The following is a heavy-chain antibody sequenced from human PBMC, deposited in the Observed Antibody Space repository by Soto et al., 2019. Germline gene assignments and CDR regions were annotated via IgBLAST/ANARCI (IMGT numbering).Heavy chain of an antibody. Sequence: GASVKVSCKASGYSFPRYWRPWVRQAPGQGLEWMGGINPNFGTANYAQKFQGRVTITADESTSTAYMELSSLRSEDTAVYYCARTYYYDSSGYYAFYIWGQGTMVTVSS. CDR2: INPNFGTA. V-gene: IGHV1-69*13. CDR3: ARTYYYDSSGYYAFYI. CDR1: GYSFPRYW. J-gene: IGHJ3*02. D-gene: IGHD3-22*01.